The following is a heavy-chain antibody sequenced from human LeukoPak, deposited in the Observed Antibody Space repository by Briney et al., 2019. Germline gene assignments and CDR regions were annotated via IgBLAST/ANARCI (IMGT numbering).Heavy chain of an antibody. Sequence: ASVKVSCKASGYTFTSYGISWVRQAPGQGLEWMGWISAYNGNTNYAQELQGRVTMTTDTSTSTAYMELRSLRSDDTAVYYCARMRYDSSGYFDFDYWGQGTLVTVSS. CDR3: ARMRYDSSGYFDFDY. CDR2: ISAYNGNT. CDR1: GYTFTSYG. V-gene: IGHV1-18*01. D-gene: IGHD3-22*01. J-gene: IGHJ4*02.